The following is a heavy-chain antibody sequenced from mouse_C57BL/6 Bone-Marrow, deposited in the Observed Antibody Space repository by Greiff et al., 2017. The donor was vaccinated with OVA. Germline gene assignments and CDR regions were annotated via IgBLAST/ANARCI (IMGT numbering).Heavy chain of an antibody. V-gene: IGHV1-81*01. J-gene: IGHJ4*01. Sequence: QVQLQQSGAELARPGASVKLSCKASGYTFTSYGISWVKQRTGQGLEWIGEIYPRSGNTYYTEKFKGKATLTADKSSRTAYMVLRSLTSEDSAVYFCARWIYYDSSYYYAMDYWGQGTSVTVSS. D-gene: IGHD2-4*01. CDR2: IYPRSGNT. CDR1: GYTFTSYG. CDR3: ARWIYYDSSYYYAMDY.